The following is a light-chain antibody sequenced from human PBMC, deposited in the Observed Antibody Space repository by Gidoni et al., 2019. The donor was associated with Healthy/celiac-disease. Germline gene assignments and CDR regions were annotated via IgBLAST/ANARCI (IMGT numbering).Light chain of an antibody. J-gene: IGKJ2*03. CDR1: QSISSY. Sequence: DIQMTQSPSSLSASVGDRVTITCRASQSISSYLNWYQQKPGKAPKLLIYAASSLQSGVPSRFSGSGSGTDFTLTISSLQPEDFATYYCQQSYSTLGFXQXTKLXIK. CDR3: QQSYSTLG. CDR2: AAS. V-gene: IGKV1-39*01.